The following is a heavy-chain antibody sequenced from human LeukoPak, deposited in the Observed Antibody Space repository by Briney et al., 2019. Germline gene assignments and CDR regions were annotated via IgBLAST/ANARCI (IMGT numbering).Heavy chain of an antibody. CDR3: ARAADSSGYLDY. CDR2: INTDGTST. D-gene: IGHD3-22*01. CDR1: GFTFSSYW. V-gene: IGHV3-74*01. J-gene: IGHJ4*02. Sequence: GGSLSLSCAASGFTFSSYWMHWVRQVPGKGLVWVSRINTDGTSTNYADSVKGRFTISRDNAKNTLYLQIYSLTADDTAVYYCARAADSSGYLDYTGQGTLVTVSS.